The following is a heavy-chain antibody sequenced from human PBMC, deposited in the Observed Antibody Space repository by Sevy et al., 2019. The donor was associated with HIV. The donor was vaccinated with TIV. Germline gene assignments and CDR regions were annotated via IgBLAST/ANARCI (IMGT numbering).Heavy chain of an antibody. CDR1: GFTFNYAW. V-gene: IGHV3-15*01. CDR3: VTDPDGRCYDEEGMDYYDYGIDV. D-gene: IGHD2-15*01. CDR2: IKSKSEGETT. J-gene: IGHJ6*02. Sequence: GGSLRLSCAASGFTFNYAWMSWVRQAPGKGLEWVGRIKSKSEGETTDYTAPVKGRFTISRDDSKKTLFLQMNSLKIYDTAVYYCVTDPDGRCYDEEGMDYYDYGIDVLGQGTTCTV.